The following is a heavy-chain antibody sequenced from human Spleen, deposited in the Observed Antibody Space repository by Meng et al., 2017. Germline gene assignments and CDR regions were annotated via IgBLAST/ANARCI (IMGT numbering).Heavy chain of an antibody. CDR3: ARASYGSGSPLGESWFDP. CDR2: IHSSGST. CDR1: GGSFSGYY. J-gene: IGHJ5*02. Sequence: GQLQESGPGLVKPSGTLSLTCAGYGGSFSGYYWSWIRQHPGKGLEWIGYIHSSGSTYYNPSLRSRLTISVDTSKNQFSLKLSSVTAADTAVYYCARASYGSGSPLGESWFDPWGQGTLVTVSS. V-gene: IGHV4-31*11. D-gene: IGHD3-10*01.